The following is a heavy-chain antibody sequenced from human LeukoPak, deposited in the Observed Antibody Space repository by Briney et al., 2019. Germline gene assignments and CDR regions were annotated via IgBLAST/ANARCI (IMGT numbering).Heavy chain of an antibody. CDR2: INHSGST. J-gene: IGHJ4*02. CDR1: GGSFSGYY. Sequence: SETLSLTRAVYGGSFSGYYWSWIRQPPGKGLEWIGEINHSGSTNYNPSLKSRVTISVDTSKNQFSLKLSSVTAADTAVYYCARGPGYCSSTSCLNFDYWGQGTLVTVSS. CDR3: ARGPGYCSSTSCLNFDY. D-gene: IGHD2-2*01. V-gene: IGHV4-34*01.